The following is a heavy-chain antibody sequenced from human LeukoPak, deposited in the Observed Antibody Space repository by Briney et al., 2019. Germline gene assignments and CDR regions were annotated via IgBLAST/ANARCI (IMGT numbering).Heavy chain of an antibody. CDR2: IYYSGST. J-gene: IGHJ6*02. CDR1: GGSISSGGYY. V-gene: IGHV4-31*03. Sequence: SQTLSLTCTVSGGSISSGGYYWSWIRQHPGKGLEWIGYIYYSGSTYYNPSLKSRVTISVDTSKNQLSLKLSSVTAADTAVYYCAREFSTLYYYGMDVWGQGTTVTVSS. CDR3: AREFSTLYYYGMDV. D-gene: IGHD2-2*01.